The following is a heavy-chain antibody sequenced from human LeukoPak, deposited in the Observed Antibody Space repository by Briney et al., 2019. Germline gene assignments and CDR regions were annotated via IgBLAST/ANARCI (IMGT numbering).Heavy chain of an antibody. CDR3: ARRFNTQGVPDY. CDR2: ISSSGSTI. J-gene: IGHJ4*02. CDR1: GFTFSNYY. D-gene: IGHD2-2*02. Sequence: GGSLRLSCAASGFTFSNYYMSWVRQAPGKGLEWVSYISSSGSTIYYADSVKGRFTISRDNAKNSLYLQMNSLGAEDTAVYYCARRFNTQGVPDYWGQGTLVTVSS. V-gene: IGHV3-11*01.